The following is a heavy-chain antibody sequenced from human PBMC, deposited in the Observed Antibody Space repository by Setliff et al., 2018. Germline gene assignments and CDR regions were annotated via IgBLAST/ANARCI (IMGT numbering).Heavy chain of an antibody. V-gene: IGHV1-24*01. D-gene: IGHD3-16*01. CDR3: ATDVPSTFGGASDAFDI. Sequence: ASVKVSCKVSGYTLTELSMHWVRQAPGKGLEWMGGFDPEDGETIYAQKFQGRVTMTEDTSTDTAYKELSSLRSEDTAVYYCATDVPSTFGGASDAFDIWGQGTMVTVSS. CDR2: FDPEDGET. CDR1: GYTLTELS. J-gene: IGHJ3*02.